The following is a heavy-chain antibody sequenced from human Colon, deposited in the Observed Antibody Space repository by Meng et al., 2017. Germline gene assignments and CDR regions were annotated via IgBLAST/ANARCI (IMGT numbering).Heavy chain of an antibody. CDR1: GFTFSSYG. CDR2: IWYEGSKK. J-gene: IGHJ6*02. V-gene: IGHV3-33*01. CDR3: ATWGGTAYGMDV. Sequence: SLKISCAASGFTFSSYGMYWVRQPPGKGLEWVALIWYEGSKKNYADSVKGRFTISRDNSKNTLFMQMNSLRAENTAVYYCATWGGTAYGMDVWGQGTTVTVSS. D-gene: IGHD3-16*01.